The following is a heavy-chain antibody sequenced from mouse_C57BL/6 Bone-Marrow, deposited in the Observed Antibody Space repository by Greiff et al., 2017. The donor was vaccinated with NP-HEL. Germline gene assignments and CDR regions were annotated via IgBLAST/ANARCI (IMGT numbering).Heavy chain of an antibody. Sequence: EVKVVESGGGLVKPGGSLKLSCAASGFTFSDYGIHWVRQAPEKGLEWVAYISSGSSTIYYADTVKGRFTISRDNAKNTLFLQMTSLRSEDTAMYYCASGSSWYFDVWGTGTTVTVSS. J-gene: IGHJ1*03. CDR3: ASGSSWYFDV. V-gene: IGHV5-17*01. D-gene: IGHD1-1*01. CDR2: ISSGSSTI. CDR1: GFTFSDYG.